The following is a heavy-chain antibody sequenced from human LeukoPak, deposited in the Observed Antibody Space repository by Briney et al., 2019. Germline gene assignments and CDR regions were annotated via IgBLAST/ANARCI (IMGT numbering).Heavy chain of an antibody. J-gene: IGHJ4*02. Sequence: GGSLRLSCAASGFPFSSYAMTWVRQAPGKGLEWVSAIGGSDGNTYYADSVKGRFTISRDNSKNTLYLQMNSLRAEDTAVYYCAKVREIQLWSPDYWGQGTLVTVSS. D-gene: IGHD5-18*01. V-gene: IGHV3-23*01. CDR1: GFPFSSYA. CDR2: IGGSDGNT. CDR3: AKVREIQLWSPDY.